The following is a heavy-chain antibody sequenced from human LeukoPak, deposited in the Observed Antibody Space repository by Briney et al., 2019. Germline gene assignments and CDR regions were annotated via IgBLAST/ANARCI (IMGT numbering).Heavy chain of an antibody. J-gene: IGHJ4*02. Sequence: GGSLRLSCAASGFTFSSYWFHWVRQAPGKGLVWVSRINTDGTSTSYADSVKGRFTIARDNTKNSLYLQMNSLRPEDTAMYYCAKDSIAETNIWYYFDYWGQGSLVTVSS. CDR2: INTDGTST. V-gene: IGHV3-74*01. CDR1: GFTFSSYW. D-gene: IGHD6-13*01. CDR3: AKDSIAETNIWYYFDY.